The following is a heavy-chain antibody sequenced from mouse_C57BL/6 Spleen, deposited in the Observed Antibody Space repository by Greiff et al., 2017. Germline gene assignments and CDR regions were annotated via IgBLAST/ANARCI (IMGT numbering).Heavy chain of an antibody. CDR3: AKNGDYYGSSYWFAY. CDR1: GFSLTSYG. Sequence: VKLQESGPGLVQPSQSLSITCTVSGFSLTSYGVHWVRQSPGKGLEWLGVIWRGGSTDYNAAFMSRLSITKDNSKSQVFFKMNSLQADDTAIYYCAKNGDYYGSSYWFAYWGQGTLVTVSA. D-gene: IGHD1-1*01. V-gene: IGHV2-5*01. CDR2: IWRGGST. J-gene: IGHJ3*01.